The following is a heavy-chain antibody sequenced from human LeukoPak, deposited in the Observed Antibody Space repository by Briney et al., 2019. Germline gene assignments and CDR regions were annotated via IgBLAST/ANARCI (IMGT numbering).Heavy chain of an antibody. V-gene: IGHV3-53*01. Sequence: GGSLRLSCTVSGFTVSSNSWSWVRQAPGKGLEWVSFIYSGGKTHSSDSAKGRFTISRDNSKNTLYPQMSSLRAEDTAIYYCARRAGEYSHPYDYWGQGTLVTVSS. CDR2: IYSGGKT. CDR3: ARRAGEYSHPYDY. D-gene: IGHD2-15*01. J-gene: IGHJ4*02. CDR1: GFTVSSNS.